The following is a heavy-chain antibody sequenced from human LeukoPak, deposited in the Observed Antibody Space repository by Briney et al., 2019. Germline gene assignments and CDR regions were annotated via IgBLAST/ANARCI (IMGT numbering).Heavy chain of an antibody. J-gene: IGHJ4*02. CDR3: AKEERAAAGRLKY. Sequence: GGSLRLSCAASGFTFSSYGMHWVHQAPGKGLEWVAFIRYDGSNKYYADSVKGRFTISRDNSKSTLYLQMNSLRAEDTAVYYCAKEERAAAGRLKYWGQGTLVTVSS. CDR2: IRYDGSNK. CDR1: GFTFSSYG. V-gene: IGHV3-30*02. D-gene: IGHD6-13*01.